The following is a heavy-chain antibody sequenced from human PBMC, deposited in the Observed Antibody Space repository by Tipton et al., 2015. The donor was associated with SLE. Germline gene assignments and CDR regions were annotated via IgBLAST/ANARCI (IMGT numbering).Heavy chain of an antibody. J-gene: IGHJ3*02. D-gene: IGHD2-2*01. CDR2: IYSSGST. CDR3: ARGGLGFCTSGTCYDVTDI. Sequence: LRLSCTVSGVSITSGTHYWSWIRQPAGKGLEWIGRIYSSGSTNYNPSLRSRVTISRDTSKNQFSVKLSSVTAADTAIYYCARGGLGFCTSGTCYDVTDIWGQGTMVTVSS. CDR1: GVSITSGTHY. V-gene: IGHV4-61*02.